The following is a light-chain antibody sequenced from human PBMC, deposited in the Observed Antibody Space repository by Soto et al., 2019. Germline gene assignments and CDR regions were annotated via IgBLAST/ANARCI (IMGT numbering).Light chain of an antibody. V-gene: IGKV1-5*01. J-gene: IGKJ2*01. CDR1: RSFSNW. CDR2: DAS. CDR3: QHYNSYA. Sequence: DIQMTQSPSALSASVGDRVTIYCRARRSFSNWLAWYQQKPGKAPKLLIYDASILERGVPSRFSGSGSGTQFTLTSISLQPDDFATYFFQHYNSYAFGQGTKLEIK.